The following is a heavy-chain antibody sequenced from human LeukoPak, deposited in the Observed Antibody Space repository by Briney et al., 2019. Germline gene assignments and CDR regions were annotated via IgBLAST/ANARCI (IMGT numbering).Heavy chain of an antibody. D-gene: IGHD1/OR15-1a*01. CDR2: INSDGSST. V-gene: IGHV3-74*01. J-gene: IGHJ3*02. CDR3: VGSTINNDAFGI. Sequence: GGSLRLSCAASGFTLSSYWMHWVRQAPGKGLVWVSRINSDGSSTSYADSVKGRFTISRDNAKNTLYLQMNSLRAEDTAVYYCVGSTINNDAFGIWGQGTMVTVSS. CDR1: GFTLSSYW.